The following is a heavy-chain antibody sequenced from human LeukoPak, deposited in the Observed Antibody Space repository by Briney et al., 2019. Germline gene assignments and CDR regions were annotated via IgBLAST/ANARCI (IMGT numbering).Heavy chain of an antibody. CDR2: ISGYNGNT. CDR1: GYIFTNLG. V-gene: IGHV1-18*01. CDR3: ARVYATMMPGYYYMDV. D-gene: IGHD3-22*01. J-gene: IGHJ6*03. Sequence: ASVKVSCKASGYIFTNLGISWVRQARGQGLEWMGWISGYNGNTKYVQKFQGRVTMTTDTSTSTAYMELRSLRSDDTAVYYCARVYATMMPGYYYMDVWGKGTTVTVSS.